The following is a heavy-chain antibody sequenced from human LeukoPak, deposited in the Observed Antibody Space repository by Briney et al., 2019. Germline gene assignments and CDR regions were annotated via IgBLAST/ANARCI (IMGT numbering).Heavy chain of an antibody. Sequence: SETLSLTCTVSGGSISSYYWSWIRQPPGKGLEWIGYIYYSGSTNYNPSLKSRVTISVDTSKNQFSLKLSSVTAADTAVYYCARVPSEYCGGDCYPPHYYYYMDVWGKGTTVTDSS. J-gene: IGHJ6*03. CDR2: IYYSGST. V-gene: IGHV4-59*01. CDR3: ARVPSEYCGGDCYPPHYYYYMDV. CDR1: GGSISSYY. D-gene: IGHD2-21*02.